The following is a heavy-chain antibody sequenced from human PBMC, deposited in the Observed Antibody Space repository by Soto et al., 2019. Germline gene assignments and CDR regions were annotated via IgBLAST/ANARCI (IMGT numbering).Heavy chain of an antibody. J-gene: IGHJ4*02. CDR1: GFTFSSYW. CDR3: ARDFEDTAMVQDYFDY. D-gene: IGHD5-18*01. Sequence: GGSLRLSCAASGFTFSSYWMSWVRQAPGKGLEGVANIKQDGMEKYYVDSVKGRFTISRDNAKNSLYLQMNSLRAEDTAVYYCARDFEDTAMVQDYFDYWGQGTLVTVSS. CDR2: IKQDGMEK. V-gene: IGHV3-7*03.